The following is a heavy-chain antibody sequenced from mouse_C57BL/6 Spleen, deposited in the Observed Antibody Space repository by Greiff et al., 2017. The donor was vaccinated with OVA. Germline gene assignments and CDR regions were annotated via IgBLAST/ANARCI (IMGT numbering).Heavy chain of an antibody. Sequence: QVQLQQPGAELVKPGASVKMSCKASGYTFTSYWITWVKQRPGQGLEWIGDIYPGSGSTNYNEKFKSKATLTVDTSSSTASMQLSSLTSEDSAVYDCAREWDYDGSSYDYWGQGTTLTVSS. CDR3: AREWDYDGSSYDY. J-gene: IGHJ2*01. D-gene: IGHD1-1*01. CDR2: IYPGSGST. CDR1: GYTFTSYW. V-gene: IGHV1-55*01.